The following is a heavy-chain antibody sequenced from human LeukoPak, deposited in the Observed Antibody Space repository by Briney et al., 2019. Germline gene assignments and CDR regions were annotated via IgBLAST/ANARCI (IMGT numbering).Heavy chain of an antibody. CDR3: ARTSKSLTDY. CDR1: GYSISSGYY. D-gene: IGHD4-11*01. V-gene: IGHV4-38-2*01. CDR2: IYHRGST. Sequence: PSETLSLTCAVSGYSISSGYYWGWIRPPPGKGLEWIGSIYHRGSTYYNPSLKSRVTISVDTSKNQFSLKLSSVTAADTAVYYCARTSKSLTDYWGQGTLVTVSS. J-gene: IGHJ4*02.